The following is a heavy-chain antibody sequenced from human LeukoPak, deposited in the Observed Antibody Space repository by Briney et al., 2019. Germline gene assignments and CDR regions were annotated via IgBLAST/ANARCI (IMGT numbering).Heavy chain of an antibody. V-gene: IGHV3-64*01. CDR3: ARDLDYGDAAVGFDP. D-gene: IGHD4-17*01. J-gene: IGHJ5*02. Sequence: GGSLRLSCAASGFTFSSYAMHWVRQAPGKGLEYVSAISSNGGSTYYANSVKSRFTISRDNSKNTLYLQMGSLRAEHMAVYYCARDLDYGDAAVGFDPWGQGTLVTVSS. CDR1: GFTFSSYA. CDR2: ISSNGGST.